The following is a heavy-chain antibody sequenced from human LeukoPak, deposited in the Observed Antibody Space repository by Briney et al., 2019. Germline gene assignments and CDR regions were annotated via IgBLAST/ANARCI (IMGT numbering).Heavy chain of an antibody. V-gene: IGHV3-23*01. CDR1: GFTFSSND. CDR3: PKGGGLEY. J-gene: IGHJ4*02. Sequence: PGGSLILSCAASGFTFSSNDMSWVRQAPGKGLEWVSVSSVSGGSTYYVNSVKGRFTISRDNSKSTLYLQMNGLRAEDTAVDYCPKGGGLEYWGQGSVVAVSS. CDR2: SSVSGGST.